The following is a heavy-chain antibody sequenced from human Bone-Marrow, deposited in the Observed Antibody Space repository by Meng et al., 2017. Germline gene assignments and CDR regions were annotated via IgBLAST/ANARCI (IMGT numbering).Heavy chain of an antibody. CDR2: INPKSGDT. V-gene: IGHV1-2*06. CDR3: ARDEAISAAGKLFGDY. J-gene: IGHJ4*02. D-gene: IGHD6-25*01. Sequence: ASVKVSCKASGYTFTGYYMHWVRRAPGQGLEWMGRINPKSGDTHYAQKFQARVTMTGDTSISTAYMELSGLRSDDTAMYYCARDEAISAAGKLFGDYWGQGTLVTVSS. CDR1: GYTFTGYY.